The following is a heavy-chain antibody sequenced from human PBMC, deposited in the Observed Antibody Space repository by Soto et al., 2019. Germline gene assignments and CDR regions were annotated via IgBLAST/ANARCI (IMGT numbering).Heavy chain of an antibody. D-gene: IGHD3-3*01. J-gene: IGHJ6*02. CDR2: ISYDGSNK. CDR1: GFTFSSYA. V-gene: IGHV3-30-3*01. Sequence: GGSLRLSCAASGFTFSSYAMHWVRQAPGKGLEWVAVISYDGSNKYYADSVKGRFTISRDNSKNTLYLQMNSLRAEDTAVYYCARDRRFLEWRSMDVWGQGTTVTVSS. CDR3: ARDRRFLEWRSMDV.